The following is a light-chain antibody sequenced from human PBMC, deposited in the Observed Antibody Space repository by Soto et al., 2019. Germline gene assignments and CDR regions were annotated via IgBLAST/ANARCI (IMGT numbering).Light chain of an antibody. V-gene: IGKV3-20*01. CDR3: QPYGGSPRT. J-gene: IGKJ1*01. CDR1: QSINSF. CDR2: GAS. Sequence: EIVLTQSPGTLSLSPGEGATLSCRASQSINSFLAWYQQRRGQAPRLLIHGASNRATGIPDRFSGSGSGPDFTLTISRLEPEDFAVYYCQPYGGSPRTFGQGTKVDIK.